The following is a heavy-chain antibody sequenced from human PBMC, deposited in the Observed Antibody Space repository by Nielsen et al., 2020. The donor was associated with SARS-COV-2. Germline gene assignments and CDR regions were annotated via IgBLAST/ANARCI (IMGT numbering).Heavy chain of an antibody. CDR1: GYTFTSYA. CDR3: AREYSWYSSSWYTSDDAFDI. CDR2: ISAYNGNT. V-gene: IGHV1-18*01. D-gene: IGHD6-13*01. J-gene: IGHJ3*02. Sequence: ASVKVSCKASGYTFTSYAMNWVRQAPGQGLEWMGWISAYNGNTNYAQKLQGRVTMTTDTSTSTAYMELRSLRSDDTAVYYCAREYSWYSSSWYTSDDAFDIWGQGTMVTVSS.